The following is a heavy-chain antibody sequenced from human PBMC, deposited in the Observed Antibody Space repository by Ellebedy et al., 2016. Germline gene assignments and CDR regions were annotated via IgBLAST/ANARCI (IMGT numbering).Heavy chain of an antibody. V-gene: IGHV3-7*01. CDR2: IKQDGSEK. CDR1: GFTFRNYW. J-gene: IGHJ4*02. D-gene: IGHD2/OR15-2a*01. CDR3: ARDPDISTEDY. Sequence: GGSLRLXCAASGFTFRNYWMSWVRQAPGKGLEWVANIKQDGSEKYHVDSVKGRFTISRDNAKNLLYLQMNSLRAEDTAVYYCARDPDISTEDYWGQGTLVTVSS.